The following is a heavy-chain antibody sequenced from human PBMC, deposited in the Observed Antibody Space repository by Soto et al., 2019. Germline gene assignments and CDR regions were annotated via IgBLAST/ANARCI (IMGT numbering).Heavy chain of an antibody. CDR1: GGTFSSYT. J-gene: IGHJ6*03. CDR3: ARDTKLYVDTAMSPDYYSYYMDV. D-gene: IGHD5-18*01. Sequence: QVQLVQSGAEVKKPGSSVKVSCKASGGTFSSYTISWVRQAPGQGLEWMGRIIPILGIANYAQKFQGRVTITADKSTSTAYMELSSLRSEDTAVYYCARDTKLYVDTAMSPDYYSYYMDVWGKGTTVTVSS. CDR2: IIPILGIA. V-gene: IGHV1-69*08.